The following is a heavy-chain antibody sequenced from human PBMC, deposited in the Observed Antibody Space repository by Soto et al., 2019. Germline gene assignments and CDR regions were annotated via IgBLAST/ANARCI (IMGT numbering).Heavy chain of an antibody. CDR3: ARGSSGYISSWYYFDY. D-gene: IGHD6-13*01. CDR2: ISGIGGST. Sequence: SGFTFTDYALSWVRQAPGKGLEWVATISGIGGSTYLADSVKGRLSISRDNSKNTVSLLMNSLRAEDTVVYFCARGSSGYISSWYYFDYWGRGTLVTVSS. V-gene: IGHV3-23*01. CDR1: GFTFTDYA. J-gene: IGHJ4*02.